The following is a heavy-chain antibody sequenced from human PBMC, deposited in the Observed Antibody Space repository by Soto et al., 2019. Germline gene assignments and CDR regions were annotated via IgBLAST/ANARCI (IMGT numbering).Heavy chain of an antibody. D-gene: IGHD3-3*01. J-gene: IGHJ4*02. CDR1: GGSISSYY. Sequence: PSETLSLTCTVSGGSISSYYWSWIRQPPGKGLEWIGYIYYSGSTNYNPSLKSRVTISVDTSKNQFSLKLTSVTAADTADYYCARGSANFDFWGQGALVTVSS. V-gene: IGHV4-59*12. CDR2: IYYSGST. CDR3: ARGSANFDF.